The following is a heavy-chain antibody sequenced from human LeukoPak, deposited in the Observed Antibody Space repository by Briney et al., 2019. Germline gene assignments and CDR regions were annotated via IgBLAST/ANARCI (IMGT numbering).Heavy chain of an antibody. Sequence: GGSLRLSCAASGFTFSIAWMTWVRQAPGKGLEWVGRIKSKTDGGTTDYAAPVKGRFTISRDDSKNTLYLQMNSLKTEDTAVYYCASRWRNGMDVWGRGTTVTVSS. D-gene: IGHD6-19*01. CDR1: GFTFSIAW. CDR2: IKSKTDGGTT. J-gene: IGHJ6*02. CDR3: ASRWRNGMDV. V-gene: IGHV3-15*01.